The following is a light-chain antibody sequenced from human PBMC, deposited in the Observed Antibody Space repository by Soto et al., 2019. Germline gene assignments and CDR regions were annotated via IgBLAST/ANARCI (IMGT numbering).Light chain of an antibody. CDR1: QSVSSTY. CDR2: GAS. Sequence: ENVLTQSPGTLSLSPGERATLSCRASQSVSSTYLAWYQHKPGQAPRLLIYGASSRATGIPDRFSGSGSGTDFTLTINRLEPEDFAVYYCQQYGSSPLMSSFGQGTKLELK. CDR3: QQYGSSPLMSS. J-gene: IGKJ2*01. V-gene: IGKV3-20*01.